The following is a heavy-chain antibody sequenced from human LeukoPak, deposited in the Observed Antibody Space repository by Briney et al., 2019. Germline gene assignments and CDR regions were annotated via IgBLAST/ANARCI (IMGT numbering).Heavy chain of an antibody. CDR2: IIPIFGTA. V-gene: IGHV1-69*01. J-gene: IGHJ4*02. CDR3: ARMVHNYGSLFDY. CDR1: GGTFSSYA. Sequence: ASVKVSCKXSGGTFSSYAISWVRQSPGQGLEWMGGIIPIFGTANYSQKFQGRVTITADESTSTAYMELSSLRSEDTAVYYCARMVHNYGSLFDYWGQGTLVTVSS. D-gene: IGHD3-10*01.